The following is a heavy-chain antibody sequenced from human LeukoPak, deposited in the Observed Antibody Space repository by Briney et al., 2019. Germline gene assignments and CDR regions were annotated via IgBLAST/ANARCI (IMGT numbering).Heavy chain of an antibody. Sequence: PGGSLRLSCAASGFTFSSYAMHWVRQAPGKGLEWVAVISYDRSNKYYADSVKGRFTISRDNSKNTLYLQMNSLRAEDTAVYYCARDLVSGWYGYKYFQHWGQGTLVTVSS. CDR1: GFTFSSYA. CDR3: ARDLVSGWYGYKYFQH. D-gene: IGHD6-19*01. CDR2: ISYDRSNK. J-gene: IGHJ1*01. V-gene: IGHV3-30-3*01.